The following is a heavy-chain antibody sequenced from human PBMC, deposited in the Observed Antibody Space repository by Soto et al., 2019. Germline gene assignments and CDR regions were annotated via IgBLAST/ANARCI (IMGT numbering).Heavy chain of an antibody. Sequence: EVQLLESGGGLVQPGGSLRLSCAASGFTFSSYAMSWVRQAPGKGLEWVSAISGSGGSTYYADSVKGRFTISRDNSKNTLYLQMNSLRAEDMAVYYCAKDSILRYFDWLLFYFDYWGQGTLVTVSS. J-gene: IGHJ4*02. CDR2: ISGSGGST. CDR3: AKDSILRYFDWLLFYFDY. D-gene: IGHD3-9*01. V-gene: IGHV3-23*01. CDR1: GFTFSSYA.